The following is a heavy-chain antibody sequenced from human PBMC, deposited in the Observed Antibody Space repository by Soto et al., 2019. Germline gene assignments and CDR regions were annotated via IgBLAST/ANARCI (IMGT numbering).Heavy chain of an antibody. CDR3: AMTYSRSFLAAY. CDR2: IWHDGSNK. D-gene: IGHD6-6*01. V-gene: IGHV3-33*01. CDR1: GFTFSSYG. Sequence: QVQLVESGGGVVQPGRSLRLSCAASGFTFSSYGMHWVRQAPGKGLEWVAVIWHDGSNKYYAESVKGRFTISRDNSKNTLYLQMNSLRAEDTAVYYCAMTYSRSFLAAYSGQGTLVTVSS. J-gene: IGHJ4*02.